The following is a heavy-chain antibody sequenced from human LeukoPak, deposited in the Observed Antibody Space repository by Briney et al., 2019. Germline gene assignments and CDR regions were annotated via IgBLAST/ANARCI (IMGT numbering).Heavy chain of an antibody. D-gene: IGHD3-22*01. CDR2: ISSSSSYI. J-gene: IGHJ4*02. CDR1: GFTFSSYS. Sequence: GGSLTFSCAASGFTFSSYSMNWVRQAPGKGLKGVSSISSSSSYIYYEDSVKGRFTISRDNAKNSLYLKMNSLRAEDTAVYYCARQLGGSSGYYFDYWGQGTLVTVSS. CDR3: ARQLGGSSGYYFDY. V-gene: IGHV3-21*01.